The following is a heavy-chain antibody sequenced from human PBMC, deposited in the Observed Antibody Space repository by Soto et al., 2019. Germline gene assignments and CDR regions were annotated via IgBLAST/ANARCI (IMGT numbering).Heavy chain of an antibody. CDR3: ARKFTISVGLDV. Sequence: QVQLEQSGPAVKEPGASVRISCKASGYPFITYFIHWVRQAPGQGLEWVGVMNPSSGSTTYAEKFQGRVTMTRHTSTSTAYMDLNGLRSEDTALYYCARKFTISVGLDVWGQGTTVTVSS. D-gene: IGHD2-21*01. J-gene: IGHJ6*02. CDR1: GYPFITYF. V-gene: IGHV1-46*01. CDR2: MNPSSGST.